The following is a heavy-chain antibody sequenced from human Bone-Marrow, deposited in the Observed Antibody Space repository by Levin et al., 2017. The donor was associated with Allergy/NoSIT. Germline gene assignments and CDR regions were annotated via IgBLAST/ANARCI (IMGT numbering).Heavy chain of an antibody. D-gene: IGHD6-6*01. J-gene: IGHJ6*02. CDR3: VEDRIAGGSSSSSGYYYYGMDV. CDR2: MSSDGSKT. V-gene: IGHV3-30*18. CDR1: GFTFSSYG. Sequence: GESLKISCAASGFTFSSYGMHWVRQAPGKGLEWVAVMSSDGSKTYYADSVRGRFTISRDNSKNRLYLQMNSLRVEDTAVFYCVEDRIAGGSSSSSGYYYYGMDVWGQGTTVTVSS.